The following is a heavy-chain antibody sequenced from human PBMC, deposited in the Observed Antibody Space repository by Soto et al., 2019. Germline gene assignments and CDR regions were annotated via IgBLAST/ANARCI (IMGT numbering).Heavy chain of an antibody. CDR2: IYYSGST. CDR1: GGSISSYY. D-gene: IGHD3-3*01. V-gene: IGHV4-59*08. Sequence: SETLSLTCTVSGGSISSYYWSWIRQPPGKGLECIGYIYYSGSTNYNPSLKSRVSMSVDTSKNQFSLNLRSVTAADTAVYYCARFTIFGVVYYMDVWGKGTPVTVSS. CDR3: ARFTIFGVVYYMDV. J-gene: IGHJ6*03.